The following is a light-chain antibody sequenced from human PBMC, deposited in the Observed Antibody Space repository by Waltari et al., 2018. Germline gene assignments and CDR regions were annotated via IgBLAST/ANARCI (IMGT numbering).Light chain of an antibody. V-gene: IGKV2D-29*01. J-gene: IGKJ2*03. CDR1: QSLLHTDGTTS. CDR2: EVS. Sequence: DIVTTQTPLSLSVTPGQPASISCTSRQSLLHTDGTTSMYWFLQKPGQPPQLLIYEVSNRCSGVPDRFSGSGSGTDFTLKISRVEAGDVGVDYCMQSIDMYSFGQGTKLEI. CDR3: MQSIDMYS.